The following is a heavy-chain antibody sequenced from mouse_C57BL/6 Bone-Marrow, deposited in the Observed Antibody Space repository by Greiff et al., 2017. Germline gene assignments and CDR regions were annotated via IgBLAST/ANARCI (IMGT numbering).Heavy chain of an antibody. V-gene: IGHV1-82*01. CDR3: ASTVVASH. CDR2: IYPGDGDT. CDR1: GYAFSSSW. J-gene: IGHJ2*01. D-gene: IGHD1-1*01. Sequence: QVQLQQSGPELVKPGASVKISCKASGYAFSSSWMNWVKQRPGKGLEWIGRIYPGDGDTNYNGKFKGKATLTAAKSSSTAYMQLSSLTSEDSAVYFCASTVVASHWGQGTTLTVSS.